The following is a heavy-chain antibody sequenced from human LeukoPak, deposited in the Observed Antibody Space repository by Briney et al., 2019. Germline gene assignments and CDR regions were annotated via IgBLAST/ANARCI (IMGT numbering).Heavy chain of an antibody. CDR2: IIPIFGTA. J-gene: IGHJ4*02. D-gene: IGHD5-12*01. CDR1: GGTFSSYA. CDR3: ARDSGYGMTSFDY. Sequence: SVKVSCKASGGTFSSYAISWVRQAPGQGLEWMGGIIPIFGTANYARKFQGRVTITADESTSTAYMELSSLRSEDTAVYYCARDSGYGMTSFDYWGQGTLVTVSS. V-gene: IGHV1-69*01.